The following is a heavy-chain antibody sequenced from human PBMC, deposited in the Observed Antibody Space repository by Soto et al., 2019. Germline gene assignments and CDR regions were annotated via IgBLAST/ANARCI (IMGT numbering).Heavy chain of an antibody. CDR1: GFTFSAYW. CDR3: ARGPRVSSTGTGAH. Sequence: SCSVSGFTFSAYWMHCVRQVPGKGLTWVSRISDDGSTATYADSVKGRFVISRDNAKNSLYLEMNTLRADDSGLYYCARGPRVSSTGTGAHWGRGTLVTVSS. V-gene: IGHV3-74*01. D-gene: IGHD1-1*01. J-gene: IGHJ4*02. CDR2: ISDDGSTA.